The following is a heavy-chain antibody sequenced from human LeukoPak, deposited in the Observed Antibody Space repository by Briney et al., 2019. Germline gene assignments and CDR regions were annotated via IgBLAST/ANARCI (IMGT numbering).Heavy chain of an antibody. CDR1: GYTFTSYD. CDR2: MNPNSGNT. Sequence: GASVKVSCKASGYTFTSYDINWVRQATGQGLEWMGWMNPNSGNTGYAQKFQGRVTITRNTSISTASMELSSLRSEDTAGYYCARGRDGMGRAFDIWGQGTMVTVSS. V-gene: IGHV1-8*03. CDR3: ARGRDGMGRAFDI. J-gene: IGHJ3*02. D-gene: IGHD1-26*01.